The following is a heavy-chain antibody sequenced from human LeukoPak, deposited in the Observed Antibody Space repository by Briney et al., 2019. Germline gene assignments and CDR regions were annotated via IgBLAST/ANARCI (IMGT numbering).Heavy chain of an antibody. CDR3: ARVTSDGGSDY. CDR1: GFTFSSHW. CDR2: MKQDGSEK. D-gene: IGHD3-16*01. Sequence: GGSLRLSCAASGFTFSSHWMTWVRQPPGKGLEWVANMKQDGSEKYYVDSVKGRFTISRDNAKNSLYLQMNSLRAEDTAVYFCARVTSDGGSDYWGQGTLVTVSS. V-gene: IGHV3-7*03. J-gene: IGHJ4*02.